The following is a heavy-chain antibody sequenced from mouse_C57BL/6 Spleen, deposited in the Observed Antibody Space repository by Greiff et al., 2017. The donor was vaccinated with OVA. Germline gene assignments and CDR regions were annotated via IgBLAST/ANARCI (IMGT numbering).Heavy chain of an antibody. CDR3: TGLYYSNVDY. Sequence: QVQLKESGAELVRPGASVTLSCKASGYTFTDYEMHWVKQTPVHGLEWIGAIDPETGGTAYNQKFKGKAILTADKSSSTAYMELSSLTSEDSAVYYGTGLYYSNVDYWGQGPTLTFSS. J-gene: IGHJ2*01. V-gene: IGHV1-15*01. D-gene: IGHD2-5*01. CDR2: IDPETGGT. CDR1: GYTFTDYE.